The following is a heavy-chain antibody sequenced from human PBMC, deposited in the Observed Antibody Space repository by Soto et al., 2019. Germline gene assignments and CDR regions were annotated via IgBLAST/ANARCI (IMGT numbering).Heavy chain of an antibody. CDR2: ISAYNGNT. CDR1: GYTFTSNG. V-gene: IGHV1-18*04. J-gene: IGHJ5*02. Sequence: ASVKVSCKASGYTFTSNGISWVRQAPGQGDEWMGWISAYNGNTNYAQKLQGRVTMTTDTSTSTAYMELRSLRSDDTAVYYCARDERGYCYGPWGQGTLVTVSA. D-gene: IGHD5-18*01. CDR3: ARDERGYCYGP.